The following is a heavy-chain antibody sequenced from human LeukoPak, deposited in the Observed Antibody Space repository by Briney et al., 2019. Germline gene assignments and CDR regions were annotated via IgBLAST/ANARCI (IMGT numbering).Heavy chain of an antibody. CDR1: GFTFSSYG. J-gene: IGHJ3*02. D-gene: IGHD3-10*01. CDR2: IRYDGSNK. V-gene: IGHV3-30*02. CDR3: ARDRDGTFDI. Sequence: GGSLRLSCAASGFTFSSYGMHWVRQAPGKGLEWVAFIRYDGSNKYYADSVKGRFTVSRDNSKDTLYLQMNSLRPEDTALYYCARDRDGTFDIWGQGTMVTVSS.